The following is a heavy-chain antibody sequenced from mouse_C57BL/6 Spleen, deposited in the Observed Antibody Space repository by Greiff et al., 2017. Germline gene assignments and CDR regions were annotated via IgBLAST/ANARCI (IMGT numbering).Heavy chain of an antibody. V-gene: IGHV1-82*01. CDR2: IYPGAGDT. CDR1: GYAFSSSW. D-gene: IGHD3-2*01. Sequence: QVQLKQSGPELVKPGASVKISCKASGYAFSSSWMNWVKQRPGKGLEWIGRIYPGAGDTNYNGKFKGKATLTADKSSSTAYMQLSSLTSEDSAVYFCAIDSSPYAMDYWGQGTSVTVSS. J-gene: IGHJ4*01. CDR3: AIDSSPYAMDY.